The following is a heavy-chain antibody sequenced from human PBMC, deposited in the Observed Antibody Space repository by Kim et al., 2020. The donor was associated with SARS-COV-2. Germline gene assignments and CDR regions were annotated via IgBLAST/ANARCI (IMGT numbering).Heavy chain of an antibody. V-gene: IGHV3-53*01. J-gene: IGHJ6*02. CDR2: IYSGGST. CDR3: AREEDIVVVPAAMRGGMDV. Sequence: GGSLRLSCAASGFTVSSNYMSWVRQAPGKGLEWVSVIYSGGSTYYADSVKGRFTISRDNSKNTLYLQMNSLRAEDTAVYYCAREEDIVVVPAAMRGGMDVWGQGTTVTVSS. D-gene: IGHD2-2*01. CDR1: GFTVSSNY.